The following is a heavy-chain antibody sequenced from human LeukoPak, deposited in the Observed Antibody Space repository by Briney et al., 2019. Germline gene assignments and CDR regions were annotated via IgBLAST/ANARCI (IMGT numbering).Heavy chain of an antibody. Sequence: GGSLRLSCAVSGFTVSDNYISWVRQAPGKGLEWVSIFYAGGTTYYADSVKGRFTMSRDSSKNTLFLQMNSLRAEDTAMYYCAREGLHGAFDIWGQGTMVTVSS. CDR2: FYAGGTT. CDR3: AREGLHGAFDI. J-gene: IGHJ3*02. V-gene: IGHV3-53*01. CDR1: GFTVSDNY.